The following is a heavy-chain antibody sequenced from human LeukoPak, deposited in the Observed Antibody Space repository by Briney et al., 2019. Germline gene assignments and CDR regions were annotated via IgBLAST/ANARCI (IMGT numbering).Heavy chain of an antibody. Sequence: ASVKVSCKASGYTFTGYYMHWVRQAPGQGLEWMGWINPNSGDTNYAQKFQGRVTMTRDTSISTAYMELSSLRSEDTAVYYCASRVLRYFDWFFDDAFDIWGQGTMVTVSS. J-gene: IGHJ3*02. CDR3: ASRVLRYFDWFFDDAFDI. CDR2: INPNSGDT. D-gene: IGHD3-9*01. CDR1: GYTFTGYY. V-gene: IGHV1-2*02.